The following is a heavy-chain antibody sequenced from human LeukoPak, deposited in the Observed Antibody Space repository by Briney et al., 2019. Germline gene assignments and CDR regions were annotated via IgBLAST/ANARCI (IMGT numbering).Heavy chain of an antibody. V-gene: IGHV4-59*01. Sequence: SETLSLTCGVSGDSFSGYYWSWIRRPPEKGLEWIGYIHSSGSTNYSPSLKSRLALSVDTSKNQFSLNLNSVTAADTAVYYCARVGVVATVNGYRYHSLDVWGQGTTVAVSS. CDR3: ARVGVVATVNGYRYHSLDV. CDR1: GDSFSGYY. CDR2: IHSSGST. D-gene: IGHD5-12*01. J-gene: IGHJ6*02.